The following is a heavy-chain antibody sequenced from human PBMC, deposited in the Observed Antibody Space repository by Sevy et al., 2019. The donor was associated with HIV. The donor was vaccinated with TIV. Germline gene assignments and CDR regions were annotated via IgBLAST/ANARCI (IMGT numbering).Heavy chain of an antibody. CDR1: GFTFNVYG. Sequence: GGSLRLSCAASGFTFNVYGMHWVRQAPGKGLQWVEFTRYDGSTKYYADSVKGRFTISRDNSKNTLYLQMNSLRVEDTAMYYCAKDLTERYSTSSGDFDYWGQGSLVTVSS. CDR2: TRYDGSTK. V-gene: IGHV3-30*02. D-gene: IGHD6-6*01. J-gene: IGHJ4*02. CDR3: AKDLTERYSTSSGDFDY.